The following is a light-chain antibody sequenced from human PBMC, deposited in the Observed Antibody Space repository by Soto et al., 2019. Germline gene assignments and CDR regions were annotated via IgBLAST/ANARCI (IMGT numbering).Light chain of an antibody. CDR3: QHYGNSPFT. V-gene: IGKV3-20*01. J-gene: IGKJ3*01. CDR1: QRVNSRY. CDR2: GAS. Sequence: PGARASLSCRASQRVNSRYLAWYQQKPGQAPRLFIYGASNRATGIPDRFSGSGSGTDFTLTISRLEPEDFAVYYCQHYGNSPFTFGPGTKVEIK.